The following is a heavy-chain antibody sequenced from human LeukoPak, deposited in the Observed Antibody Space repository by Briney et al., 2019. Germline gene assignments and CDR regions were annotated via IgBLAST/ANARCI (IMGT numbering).Heavy chain of an antibody. CDR1: GGSFSGYY. D-gene: IGHD6-19*01. CDR2: INHSGST. V-gene: IGHV4-34*01. CDR3: ARDLKIAVAGTRAEY. Sequence: SETLSLTCAVYGGSFSGYYWSWIRQPPGKGLEWIGEINHSGSTNYNPSLKSRVTISVDTSKNQFSLKLSSVTAADTAVYYCARDLKIAVAGTRAEYWGQGTLVTVSS. J-gene: IGHJ4*02.